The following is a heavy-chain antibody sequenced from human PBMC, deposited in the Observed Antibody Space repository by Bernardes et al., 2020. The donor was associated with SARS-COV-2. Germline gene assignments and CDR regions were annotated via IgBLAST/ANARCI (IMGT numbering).Heavy chain of an antibody. D-gene: IGHD3-10*01. J-gene: IGHJ3*01. CDR2: MFSGGST. Sequence: GGTLRLSCVASGFTVRSNYMTWVRQAPGKGLEWVAVMFSGGSTYYADSVKGRFTISRHNSKNTLFLQLKSLRPVDTAVYYCARTMGRVRWSSDALDLWGQGTLVTVSS. V-gene: IGHV3-53*04. CDR1: GFTVRSNY. CDR3: ARTMGRVRWSSDALDL.